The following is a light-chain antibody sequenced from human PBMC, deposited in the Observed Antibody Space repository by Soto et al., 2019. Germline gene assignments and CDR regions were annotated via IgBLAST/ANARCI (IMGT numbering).Light chain of an antibody. Sequence: EIVLTQSPGTLSLSPGDRATLSCRASQTVSNNYLAWCQQKPGQAPRVIMYDASNRATDIPARFSGSGSGTDFTLTISSLEPEDFAVYYCQHRTNWPPAISFGQGTRLEIK. CDR1: QTVSNNY. V-gene: IGKV3-11*01. CDR3: QHRTNWPPAIS. CDR2: DAS. J-gene: IGKJ5*01.